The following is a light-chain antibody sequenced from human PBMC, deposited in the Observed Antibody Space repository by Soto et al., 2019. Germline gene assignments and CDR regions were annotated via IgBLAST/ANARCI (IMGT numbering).Light chain of an antibody. CDR1: SSDVGGYNY. CDR3: SSYTSISTWV. V-gene: IGLV2-14*01. Sequence: QSVLTQPASVSGSPGQSITISCTGTSSDVGGYNYVSWYQQHPGKAPKLMIYEVSNRPSGVSNRFSGSKSGNTASLTISGLQSEDEADYYCSSYTSISTWVFGGGPKLTVL. CDR2: EVS. J-gene: IGLJ3*02.